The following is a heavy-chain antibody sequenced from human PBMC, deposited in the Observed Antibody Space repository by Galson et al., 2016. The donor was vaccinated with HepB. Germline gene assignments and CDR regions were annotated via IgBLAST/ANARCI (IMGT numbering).Heavy chain of an antibody. D-gene: IGHD2-21*01. CDR1: GGSVTNHQYC. CDR3: VDYCGGGACPDY. J-gene: IGHJ4*02. CDR2: FCYTGIT. V-gene: IGHV4-39*01. Sequence: ETLSLTCIVSGGSVTNHQYCWGWVRQAPGKGLEWIASFCYTGITYYNPSLRSRLTMDVDTSKFQLSLPLRSVAAADTAVYYCVDYCGGGACPDYWGQGTLVTVSS.